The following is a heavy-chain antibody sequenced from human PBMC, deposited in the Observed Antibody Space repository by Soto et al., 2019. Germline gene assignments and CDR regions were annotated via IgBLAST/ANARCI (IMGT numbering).Heavy chain of an antibody. D-gene: IGHD3-22*01. Sequence: GGSLRLSCAASGFTFSSYSMNWVRQAPGKGLEWVSYISSSSSTIYYADSVKGRFTISRDNAKNSLYLQMNSLRDEETAVYYCARDLNNYYDSSGYYGSYYYGMDVWGQGTTVTVSS. V-gene: IGHV3-48*02. CDR2: ISSSSSTI. CDR3: ARDLNNYYDSSGYYGSYYYGMDV. J-gene: IGHJ6*02. CDR1: GFTFSSYS.